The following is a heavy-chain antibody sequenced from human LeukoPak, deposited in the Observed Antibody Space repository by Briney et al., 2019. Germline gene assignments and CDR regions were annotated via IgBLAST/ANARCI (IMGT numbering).Heavy chain of an antibody. J-gene: IGHJ4*02. CDR2: INSDGSST. V-gene: IGHV3-74*01. CDR3: VRAHYGFYDY. D-gene: IGHD3-16*01. CDR1: GFTFSSYW. Sequence: PGGSLRLSCAASGFTFSSYWMHWVRQAPGKGLVWVSRINSDGSSTDYADSVKGRFAISRDNAKNTLYLQMNSLRAEDTAVYYCVRAHYGFYDYWGQGTLVTVSS.